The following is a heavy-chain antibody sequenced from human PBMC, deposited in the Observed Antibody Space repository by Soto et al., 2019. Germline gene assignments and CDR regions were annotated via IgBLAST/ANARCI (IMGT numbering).Heavy chain of an antibody. Sequence: GESLKISCKGSGYSFTSYWIGWVRQMPGKGLEWMAIIYPGDSDARYSPSFQGQVTISVDKSISTAHLQWSSLKASDTAIYYCARAPTYYYYMDVWGKGTTVTVSS. J-gene: IGHJ6*03. CDR1: GYSFTSYW. V-gene: IGHV5-51*01. CDR3: ARAPTYYYYMDV. CDR2: IYPGDSDA.